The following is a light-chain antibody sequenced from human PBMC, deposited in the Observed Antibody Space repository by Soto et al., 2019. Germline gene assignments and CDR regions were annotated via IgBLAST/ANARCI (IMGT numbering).Light chain of an antibody. CDR2: EAS. CDR1: QSISTW. J-gene: IGKJ1*01. Sequence: DIQMTQSPSTLSASVGDRVTITCRASQSISTWLAWYQQKPGKAPKVLIYEASKLESGVPSRFSGSGSGTEFTLTISTLQPDYVATYYCQQYNSYQWTFGQGTKVDIK. V-gene: IGKV1-5*01. CDR3: QQYNSYQWT.